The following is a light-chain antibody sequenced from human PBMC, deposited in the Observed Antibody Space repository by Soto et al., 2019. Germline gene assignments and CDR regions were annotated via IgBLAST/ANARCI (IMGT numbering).Light chain of an antibody. CDR3: QKYNSASKT. V-gene: IGKV1-27*01. J-gene: IGKJ1*01. Sequence: DIQMTQSPSTLSGSVGDRVTITCRASQTISSGFLAWYQQKVGQAPRLLIYGASSRATGIPDRFSGSGSGTDFTLTISSLQPEDVATYYCQKYNSASKTFGQGTKVDIK. CDR1: QTISSGF. CDR2: GAS.